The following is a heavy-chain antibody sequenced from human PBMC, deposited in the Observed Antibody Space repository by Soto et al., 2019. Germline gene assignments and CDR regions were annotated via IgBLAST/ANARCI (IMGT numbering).Heavy chain of an antibody. CDR2: IYYSGST. CDR3: ARHGDILPGYREEHYFDY. CDR1: GASIRKSNYY. J-gene: IGHJ4*02. D-gene: IGHD3-9*01. Sequence: PSATRSLTCPLSGASIRKSNYYLGWIHTPPGKGLAWIGSIYYSGSTYYHPSLKSRVTISVDTSKNQFSLKLSSVTAADTAVYYCARHGDILPGYREEHYFDYWGQGTRVTVSS. V-gene: IGHV4-39*01.